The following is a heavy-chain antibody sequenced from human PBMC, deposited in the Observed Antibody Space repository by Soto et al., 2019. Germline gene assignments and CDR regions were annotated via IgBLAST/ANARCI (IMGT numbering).Heavy chain of an antibody. CDR3: AREVDPYYGGNSLSLDY. Sequence: QVQLVQSGAEVKKPGSSVKVSCKASGGTFSTYGINWVRLAPGQGLEWMGWIIPKFGTTKNAQKFQGRVTLTAEESKNTAYMELKYLRSEDTAVYFCAREVDPYYGGNSLSLDYWGQGTLVTVSS. V-gene: IGHV1-69*13. CDR1: GGTFSTYG. CDR2: IIPKFGTT. J-gene: IGHJ4*02. D-gene: IGHD4-17*01.